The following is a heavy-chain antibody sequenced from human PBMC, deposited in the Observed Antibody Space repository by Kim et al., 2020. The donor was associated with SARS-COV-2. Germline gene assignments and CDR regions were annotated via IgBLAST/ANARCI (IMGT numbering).Heavy chain of an antibody. CDR3: ARDNYDKLRTGGPPSAGYGMDA. V-gene: IGHV3-33*08. D-gene: IGHD3-9*01. J-gene: IGHJ6*02. CDR2: IWYDGSKK. CDR1: GFTFSTYG. Sequence: GGSLRLSCAASGFTFSTYGMYWVRQAPGKGLEWVAVIWYDGSKKYYADSVKGRFTISRDNSKNTEYLQMNSLRVEDTAVYYCARDNYDKLRTGGPPSAGYGMDAWGQGTTVTVSS.